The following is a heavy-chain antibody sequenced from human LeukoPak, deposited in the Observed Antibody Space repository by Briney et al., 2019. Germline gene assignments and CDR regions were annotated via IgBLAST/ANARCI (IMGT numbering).Heavy chain of an antibody. D-gene: IGHD4-17*01. CDR1: GFSLSTSGVG. V-gene: IGHV2-5*01. Sequence: ESGPTLVKPTQTLTLTCTFSGFSLSTSGVGVGWIRQPPGKALEWLALIYWNDDKRYSPSLKSRLTITKDTSKNQVVLTMTNMDPVDTATYYCAHRLDYGDYGHNFDYWGQGTLVTVSS. CDR3: AHRLDYGDYGHNFDY. J-gene: IGHJ4*02. CDR2: IYWNDDK.